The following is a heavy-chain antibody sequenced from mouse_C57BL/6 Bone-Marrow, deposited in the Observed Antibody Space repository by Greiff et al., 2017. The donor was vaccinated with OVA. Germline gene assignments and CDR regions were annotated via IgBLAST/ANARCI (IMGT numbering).Heavy chain of an antibody. Sequence: QVQLQQPGAELVMPGASVKLSCKASGYTFTSYWMHWVKQRPGQGLEWIGEIDPSDSYTNYNQKFKGKSTLTVDKSSSTAYMQLSSLTSEDSAVYYFARCTCSNYADSMDYWGQGTSVTVSS. CDR2: IDPSDSYT. J-gene: IGHJ4*01. V-gene: IGHV1-69*01. CDR3: ARCTCSNYADSMDY. D-gene: IGHD2-5*01. CDR1: GYTFTSYW.